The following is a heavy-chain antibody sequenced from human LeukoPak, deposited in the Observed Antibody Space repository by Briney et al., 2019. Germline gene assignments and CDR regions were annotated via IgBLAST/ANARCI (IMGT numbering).Heavy chain of an antibody. CDR3: ARRNSSSWRTYFDY. V-gene: IGHV4-39*01. D-gene: IGHD6-13*01. Sequence: ASETLSLTCTVSGGSISSSSYYWGWIRQPPGKGLEWIGSIYYSGSTYYNPSLKSRVTISVDTSKNQFSLKLSSVTAADTAVYYCARRNSSSWRTYFDYWGQGILVTVSS. J-gene: IGHJ4*02. CDR1: GGSISSSSYY. CDR2: IYYSGST.